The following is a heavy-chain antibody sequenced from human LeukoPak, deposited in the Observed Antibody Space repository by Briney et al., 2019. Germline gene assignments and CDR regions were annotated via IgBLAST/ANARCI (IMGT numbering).Heavy chain of an antibody. Sequence: GGSLRLSCAASGFTFSRDSMDWVRQAPGKGLEWVSFISSSSSTIYYADSVKGRFTISRDNAKNTLYLQMSSLRPEDTAVYYCAKAHTASLSRGYLDYWGQGTLVTVSS. CDR3: AKAHTASLSRGYLDY. D-gene: IGHD3-16*01. CDR1: GFTFSRDS. V-gene: IGHV3-48*01. CDR2: ISSSSSTI. J-gene: IGHJ4*02.